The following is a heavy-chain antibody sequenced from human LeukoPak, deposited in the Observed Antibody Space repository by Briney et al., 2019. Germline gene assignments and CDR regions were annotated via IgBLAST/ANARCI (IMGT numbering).Heavy chain of an antibody. D-gene: IGHD6-13*01. J-gene: IGHJ4*02. V-gene: IGHV3-30*18. CDR2: ISYDGSNK. Sequence: GGSLRLSCAASGFTFSSYGMHWVRQAPGKGLEWVAVISYDGSNKYYADSVKGRFTISRDNSKNTLYLQMSSLRAEDTAVYYCAKGLFAAADLDYWGQGTLVTVSS. CDR1: GFTFSSYG. CDR3: AKGLFAAADLDY.